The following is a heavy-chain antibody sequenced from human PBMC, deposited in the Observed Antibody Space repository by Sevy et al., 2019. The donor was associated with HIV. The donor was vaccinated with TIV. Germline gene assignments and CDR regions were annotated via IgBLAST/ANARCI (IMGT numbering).Heavy chain of an antibody. CDR2: IIPIFGTA. J-gene: IGHJ6*02. CDR1: GGTFSSYA. Sequence: ASVKVSCKASGGTFSSYAISWVRQAPGQGLEWMGGIIPIFGTANYAQKFQGRVTITADECTSTAYMGPSSLRSEDTAVYYWARGVDYGDRPSQRYYYYYYGMDVWGQGTTVTVSS. V-gene: IGHV1-69*13. CDR3: ARGVDYGDRPSQRYYYYYYGMDV. D-gene: IGHD4-17*01.